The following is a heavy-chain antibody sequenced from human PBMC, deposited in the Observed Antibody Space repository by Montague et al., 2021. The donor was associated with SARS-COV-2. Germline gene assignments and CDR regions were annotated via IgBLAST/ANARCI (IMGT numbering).Heavy chain of an antibody. Sequence: SLRLSCAASGFTFSSYAMHWVRQAPGKGLEWVAVILYDGSNKYYADSVKGRFTISRDNSKNTLYLQMNSLRAEDTAVYYCARDGREGLLWFGELLFGWFDPWGQGTLVTVSS. CDR1: GFTFSSYA. J-gene: IGHJ5*02. D-gene: IGHD3-10*01. CDR3: ARDGREGLLWFGELLFGWFDP. CDR2: ILYDGSNK. V-gene: IGHV3-30*04.